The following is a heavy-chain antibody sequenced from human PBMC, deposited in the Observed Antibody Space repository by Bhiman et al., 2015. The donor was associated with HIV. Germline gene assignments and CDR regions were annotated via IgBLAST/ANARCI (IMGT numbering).Heavy chain of an antibody. CDR2: ISSSSSYI. CDR1: GFTFRSYA. Sequence: EVQLLESGGGLVQPGGSLRLSCVVSGFTFRSYAMSWVRQAPGKGLEWVSSISSSSSYIYYAASVKGRFTISRDNAKNSLYLQMNSLRAEDTAVYYCARDQAREVNGMDVWGQGTTVTVSS. J-gene: IGHJ6*02. V-gene: IGHV3-21*03. D-gene: IGHD3-10*01. CDR3: ARDQAREVNGMDV.